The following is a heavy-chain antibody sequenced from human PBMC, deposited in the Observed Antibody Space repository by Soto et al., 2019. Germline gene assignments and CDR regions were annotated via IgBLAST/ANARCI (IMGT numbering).Heavy chain of an antibody. V-gene: IGHV3-33*01. CDR1: GFTLSNYG. D-gene: IGHD2-2*01. J-gene: IGHJ2*01. CDR3: ARTPILQLSNGYCDX. Sequence: RLSCAASGFTLSNYGMHWVRQAPGKGLEWVAVLHYHGSNKYYADSVNVRFTISRDQSKNTLYLQVNSLRAEDTPVYYCARTPILQLSNGYCDXWGRGPLVTVSX. CDR2: LHYHGSNK.